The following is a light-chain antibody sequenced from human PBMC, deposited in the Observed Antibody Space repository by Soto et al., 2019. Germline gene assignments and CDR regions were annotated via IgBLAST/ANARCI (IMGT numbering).Light chain of an antibody. CDR2: GAS. J-gene: IGKJ4*01. V-gene: IGKV3-20*01. CDR3: HQYGSSPLT. CDR1: QSVTSSS. Sequence: EIVLTQSPGTLSLSPGERATLSCRASQSVTSSSLAWYQQKTGQAPRLLVYGASRRATGIPDRFSGSGSGTDFTLTISRLEPQDFAMYYCHQYGSSPLTFGGGTKVEIK.